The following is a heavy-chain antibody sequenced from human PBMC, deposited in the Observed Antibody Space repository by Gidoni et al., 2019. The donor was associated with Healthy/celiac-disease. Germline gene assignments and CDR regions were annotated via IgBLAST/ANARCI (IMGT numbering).Heavy chain of an antibody. CDR2: ISYDGSNK. J-gene: IGHJ4*02. CDR1: GFTFSSYA. CDR3: ARVPATVVAVYFDY. D-gene: IGHD2-15*01. V-gene: IGHV3-30*04. Sequence: QVQLVESGGGVVQPGRSLRLSCAASGFTFSSYAMHWVRQSPGKGLEWVAVISYDGSNKYYADSVKGRFTISRDNSKNTLYLQMNSLRAEDTAVYYCARVPATVVAVYFDYWGQGTLVTVSS.